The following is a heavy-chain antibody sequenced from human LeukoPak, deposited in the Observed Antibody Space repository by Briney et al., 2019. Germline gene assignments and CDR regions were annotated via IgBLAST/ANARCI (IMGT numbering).Heavy chain of an antibody. V-gene: IGHV3-30*02. Sequence: GGSLRLSCEASGFTFSNYGMHWVRQAPGKGLEWAAFIRHDGSKIYYADSVKGRFTISRDSSKSTLYLQTNSLRAEDTAVYYCAKDFPVVVILDKYDAFDIWGQGTMVTVSS. CDR1: GFTFSNYG. CDR2: IRHDGSKI. J-gene: IGHJ3*02. D-gene: IGHD3-22*01. CDR3: AKDFPVVVILDKYDAFDI.